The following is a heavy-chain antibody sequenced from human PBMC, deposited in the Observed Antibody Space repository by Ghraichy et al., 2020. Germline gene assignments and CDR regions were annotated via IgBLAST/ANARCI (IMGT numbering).Heavy chain of an antibody. CDR3: ARESGDYTITWYFGNAMDV. CDR2: IDTSGVTT. J-gene: IGHJ6*02. Sequence: ASVKVSCKASGDNFTSYYIHWVRQAPGQGLEWMGRIDTSGVTTKSPQKFQGRVTMTRETSTRTIYMDLSSLRSEDTAVYFCARESGDYTITWYFGNAMDVWGQGTTVTVS. D-gene: IGHD6-13*01. CDR1: GDNFTSYY. V-gene: IGHV1-46*01.